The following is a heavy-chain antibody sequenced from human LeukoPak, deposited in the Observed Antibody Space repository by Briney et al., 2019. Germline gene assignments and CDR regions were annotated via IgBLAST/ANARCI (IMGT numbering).Heavy chain of an antibody. CDR1: GFTFSSYS. Sequence: GGSLRLSCAASGFTFSSYSMNWVRQAPGKGLEWVSYISSSSSTIYYADSVKGRFTISRDNAKNSLYLQMNSLRDEDTAVYYCARVDYGDYVHCFDPGGREPWSPSPQ. V-gene: IGHV3-48*02. J-gene: IGHJ5*02. D-gene: IGHD4-17*01. CDR3: ARVDYGDYVHCFDP. CDR2: ISSSSSTI.